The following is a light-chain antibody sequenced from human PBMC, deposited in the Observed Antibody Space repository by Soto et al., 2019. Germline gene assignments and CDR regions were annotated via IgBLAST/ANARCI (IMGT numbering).Light chain of an antibody. Sequence: ILLTQSPATLSLPPRERATLSCRATFYIDTSLAWYQQRPGQAPRLLISDASARATGIPGRFSGSGSGTDFTLTISDLEPEDFALYYCQNHSDWPPITFGQGTRLEIK. V-gene: IGKV3-11*01. CDR2: DAS. J-gene: IGKJ5*01. CDR1: FYIDTS. CDR3: QNHSDWPPIT.